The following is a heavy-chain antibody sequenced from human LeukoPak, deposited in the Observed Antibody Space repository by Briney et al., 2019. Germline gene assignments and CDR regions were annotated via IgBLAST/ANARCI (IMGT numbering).Heavy chain of an antibody. Sequence: GGSLRLSCAASGFTFSSYGMPWVRHAPGKGLEWVAVISYDGSNKYYADSVKGRFTISRDNSKNTLYLQMNSLRAEDTAVYYCAKERFWNDEYYFDYWGQGTLVTVSS. V-gene: IGHV3-30*18. D-gene: IGHD1-1*01. CDR1: GFTFSSYG. J-gene: IGHJ4*02. CDR3: AKERFWNDEYYFDY. CDR2: ISYDGSNK.